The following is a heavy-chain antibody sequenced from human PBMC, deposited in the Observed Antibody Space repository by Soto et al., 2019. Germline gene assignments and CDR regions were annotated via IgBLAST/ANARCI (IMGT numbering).Heavy chain of an antibody. D-gene: IGHD3-22*01. V-gene: IGHV3-30-3*01. J-gene: IGHJ5*02. CDR3: ARGYYDSSGYPTEGNWFDP. Sequence: QVQLVESGGGVVQPGRSLRLSCAASGFTFSSYAMHWVRQAPGKGLEWVAVISYDGSNKYYADSVKGRFTISRDNSKNTLYLQMHSLRAEDTAVYYCARGYYDSSGYPTEGNWFDPWGQGTLVTVSS. CDR1: GFTFSSYA. CDR2: ISYDGSNK.